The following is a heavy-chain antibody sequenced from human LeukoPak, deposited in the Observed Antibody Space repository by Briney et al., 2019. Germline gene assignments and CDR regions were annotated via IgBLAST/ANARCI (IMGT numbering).Heavy chain of an antibody. Sequence: SETLSLTCTVSGGSISSGGYYWSWIRQHPGKGLEWIGYIYYSGSTYYNPSLKSRVTISVDTSKNQFSLKLSSVTAADTAVYYCARASEDIVVVPAGLHYYYGMDVWGQGTTVTVSS. J-gene: IGHJ6*02. D-gene: IGHD2-2*01. CDR2: IYYSGST. CDR1: GGSISSGGYY. V-gene: IGHV4-31*03. CDR3: ARASEDIVVVPAGLHYYYGMDV.